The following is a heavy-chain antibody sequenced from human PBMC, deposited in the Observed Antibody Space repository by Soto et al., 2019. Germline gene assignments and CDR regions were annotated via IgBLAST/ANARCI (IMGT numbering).Heavy chain of an antibody. CDR3: ARESSAELGYCSSTSCYFDY. CDR1: GGSFSGYY. Sequence: SETLSLTCAVYGGSFSGYYWSWIRQPPGKGLEWIGEINHSGSTNYNPSLKSRVTISVDTSKNQFSLKLSSVTAADTAVYYCARESSAELGYCSSTSCYFDYWGQGTLVTVSS. CDR2: INHSGST. J-gene: IGHJ4*02. D-gene: IGHD2-2*01. V-gene: IGHV4-34*01.